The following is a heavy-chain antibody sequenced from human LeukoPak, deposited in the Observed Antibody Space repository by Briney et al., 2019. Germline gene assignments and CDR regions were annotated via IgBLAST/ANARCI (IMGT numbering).Heavy chain of an antibody. CDR2: ISVYNGNT. D-gene: IGHD3-10*01. CDR3: ARGGSGNVVDY. V-gene: IGHV1-18*01. Sequence: ASVKVSCKASGYTFTSYGVSWVRQAPGQGLEWMGWISVYNGNTNYAQKFQGRVTMTTDTSTSTAYMEVRSLRSDDTAVYYCARGGSGNVVDYWGQGTLVTVSS. J-gene: IGHJ4*02. CDR1: GYTFTSYG.